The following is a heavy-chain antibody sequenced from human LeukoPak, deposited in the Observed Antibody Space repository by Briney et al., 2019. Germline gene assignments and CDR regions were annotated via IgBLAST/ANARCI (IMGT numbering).Heavy chain of an antibody. CDR3: AREGGFYRPLDY. CDR2: VHLDGRT. V-gene: IGHV4-34*01. CDR1: GFTFSDHY. J-gene: IGHJ4*02. Sequence: PGGSLRLSCAASGFTFSDHYMDWVRQAPGKGLEWVGEVHLDGRTNYNPSLKSRLIMSVDLPENHISLKLTSVTAADTAVYYCAREGGFYRPLDYSGQGTLVTVSS. D-gene: IGHD3-3*01.